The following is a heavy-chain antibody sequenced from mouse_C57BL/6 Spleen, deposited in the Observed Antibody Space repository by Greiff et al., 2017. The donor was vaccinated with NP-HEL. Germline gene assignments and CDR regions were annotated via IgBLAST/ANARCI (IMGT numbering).Heavy chain of an antibody. CDR3: ACPNYDGSSPNALDY. Sequence: EVQRVESGGGLVKPGGSLKLSCAASGFTFSDYGMHWVRQAPEKGLEWVAYISSGSSTIYYADTVKGRFTISRDNAKNTLFLQMTSLRSEDTAMYYCACPNYDGSSPNALDYWGQGTSVTVSS. J-gene: IGHJ4*01. CDR2: ISSGSSTI. V-gene: IGHV5-17*01. CDR1: GFTFSDYG. D-gene: IGHD1-1*01.